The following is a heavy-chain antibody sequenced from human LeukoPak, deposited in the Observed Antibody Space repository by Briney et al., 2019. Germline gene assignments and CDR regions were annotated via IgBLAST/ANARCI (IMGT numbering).Heavy chain of an antibody. D-gene: IGHD5-12*01. CDR1: GFTFSSYA. CDR2: ISGSGGST. CDR3: AKKRFIVAKNGLNYY. V-gene: IGHV3-23*01. J-gene: IGHJ4*02. Sequence: GGSLRLSCAASGFTFSSYAMSWVRQAPGKGLEWVSAISGSGGSTYYADSVKGRFTISRDNSKNTLYLQMNSLRAEDTAVYYRAKKRFIVAKNGLNYYWGQGTLVTGSS.